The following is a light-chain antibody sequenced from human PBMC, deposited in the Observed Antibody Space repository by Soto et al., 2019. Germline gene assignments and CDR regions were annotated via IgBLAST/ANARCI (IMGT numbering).Light chain of an antibody. Sequence: AIRMTQSPSSLSASAGDRVAIACRASQDVGRYLAWYQQKPGQAPKLLIYGASTLQSGVPSRFSGGGSGTDFTLTISCLQSDDFATYYCQHYKNYPWTFGRRTKVEIK. CDR1: QDVGRY. CDR3: QHYKNYPWT. V-gene: IGKV1-8*01. J-gene: IGKJ1*01. CDR2: GAS.